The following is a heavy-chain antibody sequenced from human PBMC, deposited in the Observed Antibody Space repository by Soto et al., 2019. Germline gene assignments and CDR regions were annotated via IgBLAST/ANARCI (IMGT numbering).Heavy chain of an antibody. J-gene: IGHJ6*02. CDR2: ISSSGYI. CDR1: GFNFNSYT. CDR3: ARHWSGGSCYPGMDV. D-gene: IGHD2-15*01. V-gene: IGHV3-21*01. Sequence: EVQLVESGGGLVQPGGSLRLSCAASGFNFNSYTINWVRQAPGKRLEWLSSISSSGYIFSTDSVRGRFTISRDNAKHLVYVQINSLRAEDTAVYFCARHWSGGSCYPGMDVWGQGTTFTVP.